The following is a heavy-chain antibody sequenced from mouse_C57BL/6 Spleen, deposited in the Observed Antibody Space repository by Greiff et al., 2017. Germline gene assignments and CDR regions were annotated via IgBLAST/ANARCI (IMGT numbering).Heavy chain of an antibody. V-gene: IGHV1-69*01. CDR2: IDPSDSYT. Sequence: VQLQQSGAELVMPGASVKLSCKASGYTFTSYWMHWVKQRPGQGLEWIGEIDPSDSYTNYNQKFKGKSTLTVDKSSSTAYMQLSSLTSEDSAVYYCARGGITTVVDVDYWGQGTTLTVSS. CDR1: GYTFTSYW. CDR3: ARGGITTVVDVDY. D-gene: IGHD1-1*01. J-gene: IGHJ2*01.